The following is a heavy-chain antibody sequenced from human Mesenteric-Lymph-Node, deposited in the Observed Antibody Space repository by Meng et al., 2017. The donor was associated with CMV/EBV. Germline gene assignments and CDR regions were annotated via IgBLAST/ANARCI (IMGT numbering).Heavy chain of an antibody. CDR2: ISYDGSNK. V-gene: IGHV3-30-3*01. Sequence: GESLKISCAASGFTFSSYAMHWVRQAPGKGLEWVAVISYDGSNKYYADSVKGRFTISRDNSKNTLYLQMNSLRAEDTAVYYCAKDLSGTTCPDYWGQGTLVTVSS. D-gene: IGHD1-7*01. CDR3: AKDLSGTTCPDY. CDR1: GFTFSSYA. J-gene: IGHJ4*02.